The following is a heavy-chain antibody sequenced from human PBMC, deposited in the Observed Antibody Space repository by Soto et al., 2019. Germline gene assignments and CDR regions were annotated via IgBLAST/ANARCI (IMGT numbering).Heavy chain of an antibody. Sequence: QVQLVESGGGVVQPGRSLRLSCAASGFTFSSYAMHWVRQAPGKGLEWVAVISYDGSNKYYADSVKGRFTISRDNSKNTLYLQMNGLRAEDTAVYYCARGSAYSSGWYLGGYWGQGTLVTVS. J-gene: IGHJ4*02. CDR2: ISYDGSNK. V-gene: IGHV3-30-3*01. CDR1: GFTFSSYA. D-gene: IGHD6-19*01. CDR3: ARGSAYSSGWYLGGY.